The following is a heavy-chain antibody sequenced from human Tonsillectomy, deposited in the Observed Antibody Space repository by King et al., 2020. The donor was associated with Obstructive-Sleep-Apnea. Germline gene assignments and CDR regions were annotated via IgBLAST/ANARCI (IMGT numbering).Heavy chain of an antibody. CDR2: ISWNSGSI. V-gene: IGHV3-9*01. Sequence: VQLVESGGGLVQPGRSLRLLCAASGFTFDDYAMHWVRQAPGKVLEWVSGISWNSGSIVYADSVNGRFTMSRDNAKNSLALQINSLKADEPAWYFCAKGSGRSPVYYFDYWGQGTLVTVSS. D-gene: IGHD3-10*01. J-gene: IGHJ4*02. CDR1: GFTFDDYA. CDR3: AKGSGRSPVYYFDY.